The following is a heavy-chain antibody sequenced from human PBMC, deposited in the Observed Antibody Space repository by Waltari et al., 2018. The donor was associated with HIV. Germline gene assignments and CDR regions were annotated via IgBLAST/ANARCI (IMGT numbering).Heavy chain of an antibody. Sequence: EVQLLESGGGLVQPGGSLRLSCAASGFTFSSYAMSWVRQAPGTGLEWFSAISGSGGSTYYADSVKGRFTISRDNSKNTLYLQMNSLRAEDTAVYYCAKDPMDIVATINYYGMDVWGQGTTVTVSS. CDR2: ISGSGGST. CDR3: AKDPMDIVATINYYGMDV. CDR1: GFTFSSYA. V-gene: IGHV3-23*01. D-gene: IGHD5-12*01. J-gene: IGHJ6*02.